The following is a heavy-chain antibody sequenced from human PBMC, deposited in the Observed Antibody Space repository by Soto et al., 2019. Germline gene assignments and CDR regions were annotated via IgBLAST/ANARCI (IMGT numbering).Heavy chain of an antibody. Sequence: GGSLRLSCAASGFTFSGSAMHWVRQAAGKGLEWVGRIRSKANSYATAYGASVKGRFTISRDDSKNTAYLQMNSLKTEDTAVVYCIGYGRTTSGYASYFDYGGQGTVVTVSS. CDR1: GFTFSGSA. CDR2: IRSKANSYAT. D-gene: IGHD2-2*03. CDR3: IGYGRTTSGYASYFDY. J-gene: IGHJ4*02. V-gene: IGHV3-73*01.